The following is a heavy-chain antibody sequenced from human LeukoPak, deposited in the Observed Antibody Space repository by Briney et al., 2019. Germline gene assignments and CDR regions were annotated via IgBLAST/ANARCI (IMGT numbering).Heavy chain of an antibody. J-gene: IGHJ4*02. Sequence: ASVKVSCKASGYTFTSYGISWVRQAPGQGLEWMGWISAYNGNTNYVQKLQGRVTMTTDTSTSTAYMELRSLRSDDTAVYYCARDRAGYYDSSGYYPSYWGQGTLVTVSS. V-gene: IGHV1-18*01. CDR3: ARDRAGYYDSSGYYPSY. D-gene: IGHD3-22*01. CDR1: GYTFTSYG. CDR2: ISAYNGNT.